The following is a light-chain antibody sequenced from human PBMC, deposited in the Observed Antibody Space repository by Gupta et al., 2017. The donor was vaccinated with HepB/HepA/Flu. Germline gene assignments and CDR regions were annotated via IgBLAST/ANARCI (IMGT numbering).Light chain of an antibody. J-gene: IGKJ4*01. CDR1: QSFTRGY. V-gene: IGKV3-20*01. CDR2: GAS. CDR3: QHYDDSIPLS. Sequence: EIVLTQSPGTLSLSPGERATLSCRASQSFTRGYLAWYQHKPGQAPRLLIYGASSRATGIPDRFSGSESGTDFTLTISRLEPEDFAVYYCQHYDDSIPLSFGGGTKVEMK.